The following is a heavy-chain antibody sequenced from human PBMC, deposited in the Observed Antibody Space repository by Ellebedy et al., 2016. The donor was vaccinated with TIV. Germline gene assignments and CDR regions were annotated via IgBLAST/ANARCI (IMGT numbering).Heavy chain of an antibody. V-gene: IGHV3-23*01. J-gene: IGHJ5*02. CDR3: AKSNSIMDYFDP. CDR1: GFTFVTYA. CDR2: ISGSGGST. D-gene: IGHD4-11*01. Sequence: GESLKISCAASGFTFVTYAMTWVRQAPGKGLEWVSGISGSGGSTHYADSVKGRFTVPRDNSKKTLYLQMNSLRAEDTAVYYCAKSNSIMDYFDPWGQGTLVTVSS.